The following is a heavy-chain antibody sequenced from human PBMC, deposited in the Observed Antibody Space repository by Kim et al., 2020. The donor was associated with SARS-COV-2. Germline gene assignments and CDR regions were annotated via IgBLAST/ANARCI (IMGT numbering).Heavy chain of an antibody. D-gene: IGHD1-26*01. Sequence: SETLSLTCAVYGGSFSGYYWSWIRQPPGKGLEWIGEINHSGSTNYNPSLKSRVTISVDTSKNQFSLKLSSVTAADTAVYYCARVGVGATLRFSGLYYYYGMDVWGQGTTVTVSS. V-gene: IGHV4-34*01. CDR3: ARVGVGATLRFSGLYYYYGMDV. J-gene: IGHJ6*02. CDR1: GGSFSGYY. CDR2: INHSGST.